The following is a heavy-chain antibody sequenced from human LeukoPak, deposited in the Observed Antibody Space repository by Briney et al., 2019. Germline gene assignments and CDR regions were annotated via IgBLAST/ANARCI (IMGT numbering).Heavy chain of an antibody. Sequence: HAGGSLRLSCAASGFTFSSYAMHWVRQAPGKGLEWVAVISYDGSNKYYADSVKGRFTISRDNSKNTLYLQMNSLRAEDTAVYYCARGYCSSTSCYRMDVWGQGTTVTVSS. J-gene: IGHJ6*02. CDR1: GFTFSSYA. D-gene: IGHD2-2*02. V-gene: IGHV3-30*04. CDR3: ARGYCSSTSCYRMDV. CDR2: ISYDGSNK.